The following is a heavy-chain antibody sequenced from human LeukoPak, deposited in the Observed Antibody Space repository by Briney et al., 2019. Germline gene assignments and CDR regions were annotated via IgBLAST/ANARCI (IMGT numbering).Heavy chain of an antibody. CDR3: ARDSYSSSWYAVDY. V-gene: IGHV4-31*03. D-gene: IGHD6-13*01. Sequence: SETLSLTCTVSGGSISSGGYYWSWIRQHPGKGLEWIGCIYYSGSTYYNPSLKSRVTISVDTSKNQFSLKLSSVTAADTAVYYCARDSYSSSWYAVDYWGQGTLVTVSS. J-gene: IGHJ4*02. CDR1: GGSISSGGYY. CDR2: IYYSGST.